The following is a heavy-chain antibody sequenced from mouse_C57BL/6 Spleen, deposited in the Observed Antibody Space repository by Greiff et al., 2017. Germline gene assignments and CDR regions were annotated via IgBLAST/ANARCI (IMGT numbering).Heavy chain of an antibody. V-gene: IGHV1-82*01. CDR3: ARSTTVDAMDY. CDR1: GYAFSSSW. D-gene: IGHD1-1*01. Sequence: QVQLKQSGPELVKPGASVKISCKASGYAFSSSWMNWVKQRPGKGLEWIGRIYPGDGDTNYNGKFKGKATLTADKSSSTAYMQLSSLTSEDSAVYFCARSTTVDAMDYWGQGTSVTVSS. CDR2: IYPGDGDT. J-gene: IGHJ4*01.